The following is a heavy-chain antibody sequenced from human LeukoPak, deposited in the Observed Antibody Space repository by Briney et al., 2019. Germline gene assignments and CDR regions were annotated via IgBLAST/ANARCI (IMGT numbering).Heavy chain of an antibody. J-gene: IGHJ6*02. V-gene: IGHV1-18*01. CDR2: ISDYNGNT. CDR3: ARDPLILLWFGELLAYYYYGMDV. D-gene: IGHD3-10*01. Sequence: ASVKVSCKASGYTFTSYGISWVRQAPGQGLEWMGWISDYNGNTNYAQKLQGRVTMTTDTSTSTAYMELRSLRSDDTAVYYCARDPLILLWFGELLAYYYYGMDVWGQGTTVTVSS. CDR1: GYTFTSYG.